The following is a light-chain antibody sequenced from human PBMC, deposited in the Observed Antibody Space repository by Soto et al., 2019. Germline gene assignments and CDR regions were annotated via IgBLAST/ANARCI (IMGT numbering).Light chain of an antibody. CDR2: EVS. Sequence: QSVLTQPASVSGSPGQSITISCTGTSSDVGGYKYVSWYQQHPGKAPKLMIYEVSNRPSGVSNRFSGSKSGNMASLPISGLQAEDEADYYCSSYTSSSPCVFGTGTKVTVL. V-gene: IGLV2-14*01. CDR1: SSDVGGYKY. J-gene: IGLJ1*01. CDR3: SSYTSSSPCV.